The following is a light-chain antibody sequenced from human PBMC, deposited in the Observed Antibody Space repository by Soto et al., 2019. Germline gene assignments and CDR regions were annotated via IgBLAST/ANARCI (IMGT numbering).Light chain of an antibody. CDR1: SSDVGSYNL. V-gene: IGLV2-23*03. Sequence: QSALTQPASGSGSPGQSITISCTGTSSDVGSYNLVSWYQQHPGKAPKLMIYEGSKRPSGVSNRFSGSKSGNTASLTISGLQAEDEADYYCCSYAGSSTFGFGGGTKLTVL. CDR2: EGS. CDR3: CSYAGSSTFG. J-gene: IGLJ2*01.